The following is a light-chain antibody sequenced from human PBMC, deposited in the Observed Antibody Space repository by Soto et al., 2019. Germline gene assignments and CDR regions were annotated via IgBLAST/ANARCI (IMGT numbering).Light chain of an antibody. CDR2: KAS. V-gene: IGKV1-5*03. J-gene: IGKJ1*01. CDR1: QSINRW. CDR3: QQYNSYLWT. Sequence: DIQMTQSPPTVSASIGDRVSITCRASQSINRWLAWYQQKPGKAPRLLISKASSLERGVPSRFSGSGSGTDFTLTISSLQPDDFATYYCQQYNSYLWTFGQGTKVDIK.